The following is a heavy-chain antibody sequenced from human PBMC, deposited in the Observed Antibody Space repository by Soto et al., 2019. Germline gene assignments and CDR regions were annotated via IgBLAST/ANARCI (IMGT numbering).Heavy chain of an antibody. CDR2: LIGGHYGT. CDR1: VFTLQSYA. CDR3: ARDTSSSGWYDS. D-gene: IGHD6-19*01. J-gene: IGHJ5*01. Sequence: WGSLRISCTSSVFTLQSYAMYWVGQAPGKGLEWVSTLIGGHYGTSYSYSVKGRFTVSRDNSKNCLSLEMSSLRVEDTSVYFCARDTSSSGWYDSGGQGTMVTVSS. V-gene: IGHV3-23*01.